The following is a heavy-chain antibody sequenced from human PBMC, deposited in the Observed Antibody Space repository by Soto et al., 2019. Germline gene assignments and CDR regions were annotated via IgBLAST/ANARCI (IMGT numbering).Heavy chain of an antibody. D-gene: IGHD6-13*01. CDR3: ARDKSAAFDY. Sequence: PGGSLRLSCAASGFTFSSYAMHWVRQAPGKGLEWVAVISYDGSNKYYADSVKGRFTISRDNSKNTLYLQMNSLRAEDTAVYYCARDKSAAFDYWGQGTRVTVSS. J-gene: IGHJ4*02. CDR2: ISYDGSNK. V-gene: IGHV3-30-3*01. CDR1: GFTFSSYA.